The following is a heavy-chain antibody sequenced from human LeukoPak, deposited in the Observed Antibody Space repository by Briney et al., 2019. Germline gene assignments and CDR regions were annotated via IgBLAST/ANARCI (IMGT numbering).Heavy chain of an antibody. CDR2: IIPIFGTA. D-gene: IGHD2-2*01. Sequence: SVKVSCKASGGTFSSYAISWVRQAPGQGLEWMGGIIPIFGTANYAQKFQGRVTITADESTSTAYMELRSLRSDDTAVYYCARGVYQLPSGSWFDPWGQGTLVTVSS. CDR3: ARGVYQLPSGSWFDP. V-gene: IGHV1-69*01. CDR1: GGTFSSYA. J-gene: IGHJ5*02.